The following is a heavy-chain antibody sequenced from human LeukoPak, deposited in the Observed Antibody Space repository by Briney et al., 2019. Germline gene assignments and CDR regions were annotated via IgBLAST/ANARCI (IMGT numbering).Heavy chain of an antibody. V-gene: IGHV4-34*01. D-gene: IGHD3-22*01. Sequence: KPSETLSLTCAVYGGSFSGYYWSWIRQPPGKGLEWIGEINHSGSTNYNPSLKSRVTISVDTSKNQFSLKLSSVTAADTAVYYCARDRYYDSSGYYYTRREMDAFDIWGQGTMVTVSS. J-gene: IGHJ3*02. CDR2: INHSGST. CDR1: GGSFSGYY. CDR3: ARDRYYDSSGYYYTRREMDAFDI.